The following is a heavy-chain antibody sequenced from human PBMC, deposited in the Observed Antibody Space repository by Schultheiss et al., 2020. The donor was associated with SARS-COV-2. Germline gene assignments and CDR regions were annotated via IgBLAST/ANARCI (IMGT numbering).Heavy chain of an antibody. CDR3: ATSSSGDAFDI. Sequence: GGSLRLSCAASGFTFSSYGMHWVRQAPGKGLEWVSAISGSGGSTYYADSVKGRFTISRDNSKNTLYLQMNSLRAEDTAVYYCATSSSGDAFDIWGQGTMVTVSS. D-gene: IGHD6-13*01. CDR1: GFTFSSYG. CDR2: ISGSGGST. V-gene: IGHV3-23*01. J-gene: IGHJ3*02.